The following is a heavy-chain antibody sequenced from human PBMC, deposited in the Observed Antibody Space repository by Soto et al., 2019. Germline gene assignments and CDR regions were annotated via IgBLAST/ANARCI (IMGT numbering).Heavy chain of an antibody. CDR3: ARGGRFAVADTDY. Sequence: QVQLVQSGPEVKKPGASMKVSCKASGYTFSNYGITCVRQAPGQGLEWMGWISAYNGNTNYAQNFQGRVTMTTDTSTSTAYMELRSLRSDDTAVYYCARGGRFAVADTDYWGQGTLVTVSS. CDR1: GYTFSNYG. D-gene: IGHD3-3*01. CDR2: ISAYNGNT. V-gene: IGHV1-18*01. J-gene: IGHJ4*02.